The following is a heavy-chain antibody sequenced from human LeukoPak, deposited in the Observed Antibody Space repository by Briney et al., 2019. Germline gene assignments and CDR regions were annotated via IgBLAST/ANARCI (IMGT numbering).Heavy chain of an antibody. CDR3: ARDWLGYCSSTSCPPLDYYYGMDG. CDR2: IYSGGST. CDR1: GFTVSSNY. V-gene: IGHV3-66*01. J-gene: IGHJ6*01. D-gene: IGHD2-2*01. Sequence: GGSLRLSCAASGFTVSSNYMSWVRQAPGKGLEGVSVIYSGGSTYYADSVKGRFTISRDNYKNTLYLQMNSLRAEDTAVYYCARDWLGYCSSTSCPPLDYYYGMDGWGQATTVTVSS.